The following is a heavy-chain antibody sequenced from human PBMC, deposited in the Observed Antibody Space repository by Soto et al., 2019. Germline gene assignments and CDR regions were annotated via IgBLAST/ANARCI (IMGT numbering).Heavy chain of an antibody. V-gene: IGHV3-33*01. Sequence: PGGSLRRSCAASGFTFSGYVMHWVRQAPGKGLEWVAVIWYDGSNKYYADSVKGRFTISRDNSKNTLYLQMDSLRAEDTAVYYCARDRGDYDSSGYFSAGMDVWGQGTTVTV. CDR3: ARDRGDYDSSGYFSAGMDV. D-gene: IGHD3-22*01. J-gene: IGHJ6*02. CDR1: GFTFSGYV. CDR2: IWYDGSNK.